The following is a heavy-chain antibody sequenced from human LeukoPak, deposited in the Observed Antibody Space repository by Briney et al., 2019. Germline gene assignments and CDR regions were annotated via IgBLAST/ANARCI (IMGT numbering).Heavy chain of an antibody. J-gene: IGHJ4*01. CDR2: IYYSGST. V-gene: IGHV4-39*01. CDR3: ASDKGYSNNYFDY. CDR1: GGSISTTGYY. Sequence: SETLSLTCTVSGGSISTTGYYWAWIRQPPGKGLEWIASIYYSGSTYYNSSLKSRVTISVDTSRNQFSLKLSSVTAADTALYYCASDKGYSNNYFDYWGQGTLVTVSS. D-gene: IGHD6-13*01.